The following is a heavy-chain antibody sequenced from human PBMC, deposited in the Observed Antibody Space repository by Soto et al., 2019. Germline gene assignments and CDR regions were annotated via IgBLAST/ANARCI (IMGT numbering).Heavy chain of an antibody. J-gene: IGHJ4*02. Sequence: QITLKESGPTLVKPTQTLTLTCSFSGFSLSTSGVAVGWIRQPPGKALEWLALIYWDDDKRYSPSLKTRLTIXKXXTKNQVVLTMTNMDPVDTATYYWAHRRFGGWSFAFWGQGTLVTVSS. CDR1: GFSLSTSGVA. V-gene: IGHV2-5*02. CDR2: IYWDDDK. CDR3: AHRRFGGWSFAF. D-gene: IGHD3-10*01.